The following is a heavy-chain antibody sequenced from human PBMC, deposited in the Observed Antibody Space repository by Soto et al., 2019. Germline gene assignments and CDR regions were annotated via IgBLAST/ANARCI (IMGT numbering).Heavy chain of an antibody. D-gene: IGHD3-22*01. Sequence: PSETLSLTCTVSGVSVSSGSYYWSWIRQPPGKGLEWIGYIYYSGSTNYNPSLKSRVTISVDTSKNQFSLKLGSVTAADTAVYYCARVGWEDDSSGSFDYWGQGTLVTVSS. J-gene: IGHJ4*02. CDR2: IYYSGST. CDR1: GVSVSSGSYY. V-gene: IGHV4-61*01. CDR3: ARVGWEDDSSGSFDY.